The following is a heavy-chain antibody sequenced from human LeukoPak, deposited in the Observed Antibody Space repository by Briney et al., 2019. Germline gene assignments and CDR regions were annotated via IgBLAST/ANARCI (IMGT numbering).Heavy chain of an antibody. CDR2: IYAGDSDT. V-gene: IGHV5-51*01. D-gene: IGHD3-22*01. CDR1: GYTFTNYW. J-gene: IGHJ4*02. Sequence: GESLKISCKGSGYTFTNYWIAWVRQMPGKGLEWMGIIYAGDSDTRYSPSFQGQVTISADRSISTAYLQWSSLRASDTAMYYCARRVDSGFSFDFWGQGTLVTVSS. CDR3: ARRVDSGFSFDF.